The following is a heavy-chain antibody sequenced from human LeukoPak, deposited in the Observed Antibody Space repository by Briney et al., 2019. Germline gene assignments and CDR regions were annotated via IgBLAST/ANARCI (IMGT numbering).Heavy chain of an antibody. CDR3: ARGPPGSAVWFDS. Sequence: GASVKVSCKASGYTFSGYYMHWVRQAPGQGLEWMGWISPDSGGTNYAQKFQDRVTMTRDTSISTAYMELSSLRSDDTAVYYCARGPPGSAVWFDSWGQGTLVTVSS. D-gene: IGHD3-10*01. CDR1: GYTFSGYY. V-gene: IGHV1-2*02. J-gene: IGHJ5*01. CDR2: ISPDSGGT.